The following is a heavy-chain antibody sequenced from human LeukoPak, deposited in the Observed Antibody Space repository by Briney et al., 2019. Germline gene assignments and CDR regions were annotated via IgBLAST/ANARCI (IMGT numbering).Heavy chain of an antibody. V-gene: IGHV3-23*01. Sequence: GGSLRLSCAASGFSFSSYAMSWVRQAPGKGLEWVSGIRSSGDTFYADSVKGRFTISRDNSKNTMYLQMNSVRVEDTAVYYCAKRENAYDPSGTSPHFDNWGQGTLVTVSS. J-gene: IGHJ4*02. CDR1: GFSFSSYA. CDR2: IRSSGDT. D-gene: IGHD2-15*01. CDR3: AKRENAYDPSGTSPHFDN.